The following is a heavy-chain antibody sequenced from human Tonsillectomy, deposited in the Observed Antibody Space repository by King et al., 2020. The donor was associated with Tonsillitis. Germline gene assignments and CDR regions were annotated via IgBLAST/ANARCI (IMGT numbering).Heavy chain of an antibody. CDR1: GYTFTSYG. V-gene: IGHV1-18*04. CDR2: ISAYNGNT. CDR3: ARSYCSGGSCYSGGWFDP. D-gene: IGHD2-15*01. J-gene: IGHJ5*02. Sequence: VQLVESGAEVKKPGASVKVSCMASGYTFTSYGISWVRQAPGQGLEWMGWISAYNGNTNYAQKLQGRVTMTTDTSTSTAYMELRSLRSDDTAVYYCARSYCSGGSCYSGGWFDPWGQGTLVTVSS.